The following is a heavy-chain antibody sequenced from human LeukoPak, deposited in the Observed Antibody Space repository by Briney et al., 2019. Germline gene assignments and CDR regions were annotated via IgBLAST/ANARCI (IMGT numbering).Heavy chain of an antibody. D-gene: IGHD3/OR15-3a*01. CDR1: GGSFSGYY. V-gene: IGHV4-34*01. Sequence: SETLSLTCAVYGGSFSGYYWSWIRQPPGKGLEWIGEINHSGSTNYNPSLKSRVTISVDTSKTQFSLKLSSVTAADTAVYYCERQTGSGLFILPGGQGTLVTVSS. CDR2: INHSGST. J-gene: IGHJ4*02. CDR3: ERQTGSGLFILP.